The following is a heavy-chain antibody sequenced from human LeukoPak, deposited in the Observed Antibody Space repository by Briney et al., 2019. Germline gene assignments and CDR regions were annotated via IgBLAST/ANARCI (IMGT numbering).Heavy chain of an antibody. J-gene: IGHJ4*02. D-gene: IGHD3-10*01. CDR2: IYTTGST. V-gene: IGHV4-39*07. CDR3: ARVLDYYGSGSYGGDY. CDR1: GGSISSGDYS. Sequence: SETLSLTCAVSGGSISSGDYSWSWIRQPPGKGLEWIASIYTTGSTFYNPSLKSRVTISIDTPKNQFSLKLNSVTAADTAVYYCARVLDYYGSGSYGGDYWGQGTLVTVSS.